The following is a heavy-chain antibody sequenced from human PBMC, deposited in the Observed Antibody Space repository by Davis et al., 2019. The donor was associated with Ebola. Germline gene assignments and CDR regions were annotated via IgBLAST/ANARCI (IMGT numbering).Heavy chain of an antibody. CDR3: TTDPRNYGDYALEY. D-gene: IGHD4-17*01. Sequence: GGPLRPSCAAPGFTFTNAWMNWVRQAPGKGPEWVGRINSKTDGGTTDYAPPVKGRLTISRDDSKNTLYLQMNSLKTEDTAVYYCTTDPRNYGDYALEYWGQGTLVTVSS. V-gene: IGHV3-15*07. CDR2: INSKTDGGTT. CDR1: GFTFTNAW. J-gene: IGHJ4*02.